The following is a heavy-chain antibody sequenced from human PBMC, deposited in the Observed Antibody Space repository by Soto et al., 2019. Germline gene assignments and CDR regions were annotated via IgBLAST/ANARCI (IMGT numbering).Heavy chain of an antibody. Sequence: EVQLVESGGGLVKPGGSLRLSCAASGFTFSNAWMSWVRQARGKGLEWVGRIKSKTDGGTTDYAAPVKGRFTISRDDSKNTLYLQMNSLKTEDTAVYYCTTHMITFGGVIVYYYYYYMDVWGKGTTVTVSS. CDR2: IKSKTDGGTT. CDR3: TTHMITFGGVIVYYYYYYMDV. J-gene: IGHJ6*03. CDR1: GFTFSNAW. D-gene: IGHD3-16*02. V-gene: IGHV3-15*01.